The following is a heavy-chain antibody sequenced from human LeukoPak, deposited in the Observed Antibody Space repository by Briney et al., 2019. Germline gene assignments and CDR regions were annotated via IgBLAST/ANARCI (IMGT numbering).Heavy chain of an antibody. CDR3: AREYCSGGSCWHYYYYGMDV. CDR2: ISAYNGNT. CDR1: GYTFTSYG. D-gene: IGHD2-15*01. Sequence: SVKVSCKASGYTFTSYGISWVRQAPGQGLEWMGWISAYNGNTNYAQKLQGRVTMTTDTSTSTAYMELRSLRSDDTAVYYCAREYCSGGSCWHYYYYGMDVWGQGTTVTVSS. J-gene: IGHJ6*02. V-gene: IGHV1-18*01.